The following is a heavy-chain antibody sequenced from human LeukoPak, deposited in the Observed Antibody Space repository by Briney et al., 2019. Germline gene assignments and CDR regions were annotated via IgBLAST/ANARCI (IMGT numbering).Heavy chain of an antibody. CDR3: ARVPRYYYGSGTDYYYYYYMDV. J-gene: IGHJ6*03. CDR2: IITIFGTA. CDR1: GGTFSSYA. V-gene: IGHV1-69*05. D-gene: IGHD3-10*01. Sequence: ASVTVSFKASGGTFSSYAISWVRQAPEQGLEWMGGIITIFGTANYAQKFQGRVTITTDESTSTAYMELSSLRSEDTAVYYCARVPRYYYGSGTDYYYYYYMDVWGQGTTVTVSS.